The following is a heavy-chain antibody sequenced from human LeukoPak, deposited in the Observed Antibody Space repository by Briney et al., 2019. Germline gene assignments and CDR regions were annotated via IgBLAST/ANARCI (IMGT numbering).Heavy chain of an antibody. D-gene: IGHD3-9*01. CDR1: GCTFTDHY. Sequence: ASVKVSFKASGCTFTDHYLHWVRQVPGQGLEWMGWINGKSGATFYAQKFQDRITVTRDTSISTMYLEVNRLTTDDTAVYYCVRDFDWGPDYWGQGTLVAVSS. CDR3: VRDFDWGPDY. J-gene: IGHJ4*02. CDR2: INGKSGAT. V-gene: IGHV1-2*02.